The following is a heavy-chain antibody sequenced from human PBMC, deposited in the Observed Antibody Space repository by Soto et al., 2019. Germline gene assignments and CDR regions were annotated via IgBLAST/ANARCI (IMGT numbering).Heavy chain of an antibody. J-gene: IGHJ6*02. D-gene: IGHD2-2*01. CDR3: ARDGLGCSSTSCPFNYYYYYGMDV. Sequence: ASVKVSCKASGYSFTGYYIYWGRQAPGQGLEWMGWISAYNGNTNYAQKLQGRVTMTTDTSTSTAYMELRSLRSDDTAVYYCARDGLGCSSTSCPFNYYYYYGMDVWGQGTTVTVSS. CDR1: GYSFTGYY. CDR2: ISAYNGNT. V-gene: IGHV1-18*04.